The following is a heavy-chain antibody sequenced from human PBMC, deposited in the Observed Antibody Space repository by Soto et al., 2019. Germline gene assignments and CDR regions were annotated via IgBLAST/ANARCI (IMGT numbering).Heavy chain of an antibody. CDR3: ARVPFVNFGDSVPFDY. V-gene: IGHV1-8*01. Sequence: VQLLQSGAEVKKPGASVKVSCKTSGFTFTSYDINWVRQAPGQGLEWRGWVNPNSGNTDYAQKFQGRVTMTRNTSITTAYMELSSMRSEDTAVYYCARVPFVNFGDSVPFDYWGQGTLGTVSS. CDR1: GFTFTSYD. D-gene: IGHD4-17*01. J-gene: IGHJ4*02. CDR2: VNPNSGNT.